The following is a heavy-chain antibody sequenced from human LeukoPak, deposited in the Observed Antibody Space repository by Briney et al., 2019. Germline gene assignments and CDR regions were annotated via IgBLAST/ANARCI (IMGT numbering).Heavy chain of an antibody. Sequence: PGGSLRLSCAASGFTFSSYAMHWVRQAPGKGLEWVAVISYDGSNKYYADSVKGRFTISRDNSKNTLYLQMNSLRAEDTAVYYCARDWDYCSGGSCYSMGYWGQGTLVTVSS. D-gene: IGHD2-15*01. CDR1: GFTFSSYA. CDR3: ARDWDYCSGGSCYSMGY. V-gene: IGHV3-30-3*01. CDR2: ISYDGSNK. J-gene: IGHJ4*02.